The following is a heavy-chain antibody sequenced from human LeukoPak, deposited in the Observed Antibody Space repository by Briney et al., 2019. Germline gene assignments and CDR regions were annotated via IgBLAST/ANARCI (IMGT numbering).Heavy chain of an antibody. CDR1: GYIFTGYY. CDR2: INPNNGGT. CDR3: ARAYCSAGDCYEFDN. Sequence: GASVKVSCKASGYIFTGYYVHWVRQAPGQGLEWMGWINPNNGGTLYAQNFRGRVTMTRDTAIRTAHMEVSYLTSDDTAVYYCARAYCSAGDCYEFDNWGQGTLVTVSS. V-gene: IGHV1-2*02. J-gene: IGHJ4*02. D-gene: IGHD2-21*02.